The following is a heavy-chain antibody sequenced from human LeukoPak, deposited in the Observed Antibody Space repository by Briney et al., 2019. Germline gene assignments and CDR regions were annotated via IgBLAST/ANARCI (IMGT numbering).Heavy chain of an antibody. D-gene: IGHD6-6*01. V-gene: IGHV3-23*01. Sequence: GGSLRLSCAASGFTFSSYAMSWVRQAPGKGLEWFSAISGSGGTTYYADSVKGRFTISRDNSENTLYLQMNSLRAEDTAVYYCAKTPVEYSSSALFDYWGQGTLVTVSS. CDR3: AKTPVEYSSSALFDY. J-gene: IGHJ4*02. CDR1: GFTFSSYA. CDR2: ISGSGGTT.